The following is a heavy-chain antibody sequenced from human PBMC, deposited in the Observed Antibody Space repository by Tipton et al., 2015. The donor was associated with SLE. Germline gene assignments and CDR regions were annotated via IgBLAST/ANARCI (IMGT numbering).Heavy chain of an antibody. Sequence: SLRLSCSASGFTFNRYAMHWVRQAPGKGLEWVSYISNTGNIIYYYTESVKGRFTISRDNAKNSLFLQMNSLRAEDTAFYFCARKVTGTTHFDYWGQGILVTVPS. J-gene: IGHJ4*02. D-gene: IGHD1-1*01. CDR2: ISNTGNII. CDR1: GFTFNRYA. V-gene: IGHV3-48*03. CDR3: ARKVTGTTHFDY.